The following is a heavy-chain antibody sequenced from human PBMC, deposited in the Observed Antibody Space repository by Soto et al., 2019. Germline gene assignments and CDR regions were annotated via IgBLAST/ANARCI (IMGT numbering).Heavy chain of an antibody. J-gene: IGHJ1*01. V-gene: IGHV4-31*03. CDR3: ARGYDSSGSNIEYFQH. D-gene: IGHD3-22*01. Sequence: QVQLQESGPGVVKPSQTLSLTCTVSGASISSGAYYWNWIRQYPGKGLEWIGYIYYSGSTYYNPSLKSRVTISADTSKNQFSLRLSSVTAADTAMYYCARGYDSSGSNIEYFQHWGQGTLVTVSS. CDR2: IYYSGST. CDR1: GASISSGAYY.